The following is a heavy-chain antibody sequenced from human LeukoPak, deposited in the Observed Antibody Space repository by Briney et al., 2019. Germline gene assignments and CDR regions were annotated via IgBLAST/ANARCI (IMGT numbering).Heavy chain of an antibody. CDR2: IKSKTDGGTT. J-gene: IGHJ4*02. D-gene: IGHD3-3*02. V-gene: IGHV3-15*01. Sequence: GGSLRLSCAASGFTFSIAWMSWVRQAPGKGLEWVGRIKSKTDGGTTDYAAPVKGRFTISRDDSKNTLYLQMNSLKTEDTAVYYCTTDLSERYLASTRHEYWGQGTLVTVSS. CDR1: GFTFSIAW. CDR3: TTDLSERYLASTRHEY.